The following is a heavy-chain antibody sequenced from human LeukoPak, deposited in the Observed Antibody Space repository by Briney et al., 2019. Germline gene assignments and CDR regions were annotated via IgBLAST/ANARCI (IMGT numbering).Heavy chain of an antibody. CDR2: INQAGSEK. D-gene: IGHD2-2*01. CDR1: GFTFSRDW. V-gene: IGHV3-7*01. CDR3: ARVWGPKPDMPEINYHFYYYMDV. Sequence: PGGSLRLSCAASGFTFSRDWMSWVRQASGKGREWVANINQAGSEKYYVDSVKGRFTISRDNAKNSLHLQMNPLRAEATAVYYCARVWGPKPDMPEINYHFYYYMDVWGKGTTVTVSS. J-gene: IGHJ6*03.